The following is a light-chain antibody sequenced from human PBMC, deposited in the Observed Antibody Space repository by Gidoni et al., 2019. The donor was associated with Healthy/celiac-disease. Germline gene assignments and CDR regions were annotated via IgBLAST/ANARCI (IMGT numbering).Light chain of an antibody. CDR2: EDN. CDR3: QSYDSSNRV. CDR1: SGSIASNY. V-gene: IGLV6-57*03. J-gene: IGLJ3*02. Sequence: NFMLTQPHSVSESPWTTVTISCTRSSGSIASNYVQWYQQRPGSAPTTVIYEDNQRPSGVPDRFSGSIDSSSNSASLTISGLKTEDEADYYCQSYDSSNRVFGGGTKLTVL.